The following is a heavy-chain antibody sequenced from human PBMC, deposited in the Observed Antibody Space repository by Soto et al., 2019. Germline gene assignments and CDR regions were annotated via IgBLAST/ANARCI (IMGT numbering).Heavy chain of an antibody. J-gene: IGHJ3*02. V-gene: IGHV3-21*01. CDR2: ISSSRSYI. Sequence: PGWSLRLSCASSVFTFSSYSMNWVRQAPGKGLEWVSSISSSRSYIYCADPVKGRFTISRNNAKNSLYLQMNSLRAEDTAVYYCARGDFVLSLPGTFDIWGQGTLVTVSS. CDR1: VFTFSSYS. D-gene: IGHD6-6*01. CDR3: ARGDFVLSLPGTFDI.